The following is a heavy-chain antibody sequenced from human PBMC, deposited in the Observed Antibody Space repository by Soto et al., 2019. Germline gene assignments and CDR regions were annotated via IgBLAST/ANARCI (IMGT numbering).Heavy chain of an antibody. Sequence: GSLRLSCEASGFSFTNADMNWFRQAPGKGLEWVGHIKTKTEGVTTYYAAPVEGRFIISRDDSKNTLFLQMNSLKTEDTALYYCATEYCISSGCSSWGQGTQVTVSS. CDR3: ATEYCISSGCSS. J-gene: IGHJ5*02. V-gene: IGHV3-15*07. D-gene: IGHD6-19*01. CDR2: IKTKTEGVTT. CDR1: GFSFTNAD.